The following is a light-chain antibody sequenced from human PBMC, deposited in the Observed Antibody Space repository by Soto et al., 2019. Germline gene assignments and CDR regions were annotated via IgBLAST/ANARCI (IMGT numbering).Light chain of an antibody. CDR3: SSYAGSNNYV. CDR1: SSDVGAYNF. CDR2: EVS. Sequence: QSVLTQPPSASGSPVQSVTISCTGTSSDVGAYNFVSWYQQHPGKAPKLMIYEVSKRPSGVPDRFSGSKSGNTASLTVSGLQAEDEADYYCSSYAGSNNYVFGTGTKVTVL. J-gene: IGLJ1*01. V-gene: IGLV2-8*01.